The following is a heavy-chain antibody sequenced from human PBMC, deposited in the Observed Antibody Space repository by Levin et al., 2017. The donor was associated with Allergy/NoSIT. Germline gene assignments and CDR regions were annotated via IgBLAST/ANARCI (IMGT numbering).Heavy chain of an antibody. D-gene: IGHD5-12*01. Sequence: PGASVKVSCKGSGYSFTSYWIGWVRQMPGKGLEWMGIIYPGDSDTRYSPSFQGQVTISADKSISTAYLQWSSLKASDTAMYYCARLPEGYSGYDYYFDYWGQGTLVTVSS. CDR3: ARLPEGYSGYDYYFDY. CDR2: IYPGDSDT. J-gene: IGHJ4*02. V-gene: IGHV5-51*01. CDR1: GYSFTSYW.